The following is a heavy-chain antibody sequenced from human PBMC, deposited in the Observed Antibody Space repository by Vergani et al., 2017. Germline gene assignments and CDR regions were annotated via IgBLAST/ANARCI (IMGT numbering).Heavy chain of an antibody. CDR2: MNPNSGNT. V-gene: IGHV1-8*01. J-gene: IGHJ4*02. Sequence: QVQLVQSGAEVKKPGASVKVSCKASGYTFTSYDINWVRQATGQGLEWMGWMNPNSGNTGYAQKFQGRVTMTRNTSISTAYMELSSLRSEDTAVYYCARGNRRYSSSYYDFDYWGQGTLVTVSS. CDR3: ARGNRRYSSSYYDFDY. D-gene: IGHD6-6*01. CDR1: GYTFTSYD.